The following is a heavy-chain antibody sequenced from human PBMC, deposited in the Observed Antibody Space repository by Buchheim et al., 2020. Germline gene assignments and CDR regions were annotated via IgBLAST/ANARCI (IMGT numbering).Heavy chain of an antibody. V-gene: IGHV4-30-2*01. Sequence: QLQLQESGSGLVKPSQTLSLTCAVSGGSISSGGYSWSWIRQPPGKGLEWIGYLYHSGSTYYNPSLKSRVTISVERSQNQFSLKLSSVTAADTAVYYCARVNPLYRYYYYYGMDVWGQGTT. CDR3: ARVNPLYRYYYYYGMDV. CDR2: LYHSGST. J-gene: IGHJ6*02. CDR1: GGSISSGGYS. D-gene: IGHD2-8*01.